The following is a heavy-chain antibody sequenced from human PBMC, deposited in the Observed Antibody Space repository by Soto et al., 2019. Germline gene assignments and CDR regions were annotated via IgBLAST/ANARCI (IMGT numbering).Heavy chain of an antibody. Sequence: SVKVSCKASGGTFSSYAISWVRQAPGQGLEWMGGIIPIFGTANCAQKFQGRVTITADKSTSTAYMELSSLRSEDTAVYYCASPMVRFSGYYYGMDVWGQGTTVTVSS. J-gene: IGHJ6*02. CDR3: ASPMVRFSGYYYGMDV. CDR1: GGTFSSYA. D-gene: IGHD3-10*01. V-gene: IGHV1-69*06. CDR2: IIPIFGTA.